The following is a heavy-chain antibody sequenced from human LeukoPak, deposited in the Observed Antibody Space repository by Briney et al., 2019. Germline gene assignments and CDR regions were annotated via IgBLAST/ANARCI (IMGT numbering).Heavy chain of an antibody. CDR1: GYTFTGYY. V-gene: IGHV1-69*13. Sequence: SVKVSCKASGYTFTGYYMHWVRQAPGQGLEWMGGIIPIFGTANYAQKFQGRVTITADESTSTAYMELSSLRSEDTAVYYCARVHDYGDSRTGLGPWGQGTLVTVSS. J-gene: IGHJ5*02. CDR3: ARVHDYGDSRTGLGP. D-gene: IGHD4-17*01. CDR2: IIPIFGTA.